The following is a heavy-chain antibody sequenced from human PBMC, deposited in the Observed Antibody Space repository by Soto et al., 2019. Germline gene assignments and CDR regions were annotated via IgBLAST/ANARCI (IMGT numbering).Heavy chain of an antibody. V-gene: IGHV4-59*01. CDR3: ARLGDSSSWYEWWFDP. Sequence: QVQLQESGPGLVKPSETLSLTCTVSGGSISSYYWSWIRQPPGKGLEWIGYTYYSGSTNYNPSLKSRVTISVDTSKTQFALKLSSVTAADTAVYYCARLGDSSSWYEWWFDPWGQGTLVTVSS. D-gene: IGHD6-13*01. J-gene: IGHJ5*02. CDR1: GGSISSYY. CDR2: TYYSGST.